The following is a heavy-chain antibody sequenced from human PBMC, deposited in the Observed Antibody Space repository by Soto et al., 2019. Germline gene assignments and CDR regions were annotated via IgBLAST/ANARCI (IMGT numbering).Heavy chain of an antibody. D-gene: IGHD4-17*01. CDR1: GYTFTDYY. CDR3: ARALTVTGDSDYYYYGMDV. J-gene: IGHJ6*02. V-gene: IGHV1-2*04. Sequence: QVQLVQSGAEVKKPGASVKVSCEASGYTFTDYYMHWVRQAPGRGLEWMGWIDPNSGGTNSAQKFQGWVTMTRDTSISTAYMELSRLTSDDTAMYYCARALTVTGDSDYYYYGMDVWGQGTTVTVSS. CDR2: IDPNSGGT.